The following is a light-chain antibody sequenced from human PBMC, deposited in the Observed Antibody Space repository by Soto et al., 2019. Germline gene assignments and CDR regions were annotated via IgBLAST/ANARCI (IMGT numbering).Light chain of an antibody. CDR3: CSYAGSSTFV. CDR2: EGS. Sequence: QSALTQPASVSGSPGQSITISCTGTSSDFGSYNLVSWYQQHPGKAPKLIIYEGSRRPSGVSYRFSGSKSGNTASLTISGLQAEDEADYYCCSYAGSSTFVFGGGTQLTVL. V-gene: IGLV2-23*03. J-gene: IGLJ2*01. CDR1: SSDFGSYNL.